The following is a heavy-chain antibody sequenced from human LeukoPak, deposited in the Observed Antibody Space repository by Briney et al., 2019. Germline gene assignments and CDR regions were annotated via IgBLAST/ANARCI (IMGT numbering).Heavy chain of an antibody. D-gene: IGHD3-3*01. V-gene: IGHV4-59*01. CDR2: ISYDGTT. Sequence: PSETLSLTCTVSGGSISSFYWNWIRQPPGKGLEWIGYISYDGTTNYSPSLKSRVTISLDTSKNHFSLKLSSVTAADTAVYYCASEFWSGSSAAFDIWGQGTMVTVSS. J-gene: IGHJ3*02. CDR3: ASEFWSGSSAAFDI. CDR1: GGSISSFY.